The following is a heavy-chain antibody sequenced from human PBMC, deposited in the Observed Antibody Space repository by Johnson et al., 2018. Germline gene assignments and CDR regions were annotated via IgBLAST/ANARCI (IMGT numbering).Heavy chain of an antibody. CDR2: IRSKAYGGTT. D-gene: IGHD4-17*01. CDR3: TSGSYGHAFAF. CDR1: GFTFGDYA. Sequence: QLVESGGGLVQPGRSLRLSCTASGFTFGDYAMTWFRQAPGKGLEWVGFIRSKAYGGTTEYAASVKGRFTISRDDSKSIAYLQMNSLKTEDTAVYYCTSGSYGHAFAFWGQGTMVTVSS. V-gene: IGHV3-49*03. J-gene: IGHJ3*01.